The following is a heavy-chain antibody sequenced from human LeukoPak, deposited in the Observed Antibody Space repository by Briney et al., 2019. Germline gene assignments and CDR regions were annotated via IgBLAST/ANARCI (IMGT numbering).Heavy chain of an antibody. J-gene: IGHJ4*02. CDR3: ARAPMITFSRDIDY. CDR1: GFTFSSYA. Sequence: GGSLRLSCAASGFTFSSYAMPWVRQAPGKGLEWVAVISYDGSNKYYADSVKGRFTISRDNSKNTLYLQTNSLRAEDTAVYYCARAPMITFSRDIDYWGQGTLVTVSS. D-gene: IGHD3-16*01. CDR2: ISYDGSNK. V-gene: IGHV3-30-3*01.